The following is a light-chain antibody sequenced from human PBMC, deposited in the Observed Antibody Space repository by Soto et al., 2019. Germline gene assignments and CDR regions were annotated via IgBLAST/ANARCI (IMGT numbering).Light chain of an antibody. Sequence: SVLTQLPSASWTPGQRVTIACSVGISSMGTNYVYWYQHLPGTAPKLLIYRNNQRPSGVPDRFSGSKSGTTASLAISGLRSEDEADYYCAGWDDSLSGLVFGTGTKVNVL. CDR3: AGWDDSLSGLV. J-gene: IGLJ1*01. V-gene: IGLV1-47*01. CDR2: RNN. CDR1: ISSMGTNY.